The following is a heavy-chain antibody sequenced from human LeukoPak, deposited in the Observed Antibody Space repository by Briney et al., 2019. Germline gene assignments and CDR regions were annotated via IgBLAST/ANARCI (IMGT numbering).Heavy chain of an antibody. V-gene: IGHV1-18*01. CDR1: GYTFTSYG. CDR2: ISAYNGNT. J-gene: IGHJ6*02. D-gene: IGHD1-26*01. CDR3: ARGQSFSGSYGMDV. Sequence: ASVKVSCKASGYTFTSYGISWVRQAPGQGLEWMGWISAYNGNTNYAQKFQGRVTMTRDTSTSTVYMELSSLRSEDTAVYYCARGQSFSGSYGMDVWGQGTTVTVSS.